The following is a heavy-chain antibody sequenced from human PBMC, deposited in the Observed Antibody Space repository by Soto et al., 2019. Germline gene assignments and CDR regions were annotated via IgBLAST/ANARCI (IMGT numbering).Heavy chain of an antibody. J-gene: IGHJ4*02. CDR2: ISGSGGSP. Sequence: EVQLLESGGGLVQPGGSLRLSCAASGFTFSNYAMNWVRQAPGKGLEWVSTISGSGGSPYYADSVKSRFTISRDNSKNTLYRQMNSLRAGDSAIYYCANEGTSGSYYFDYWGQGTLVTVSS. CDR3: ANEGTSGSYYFDY. CDR1: GFTFSNYA. D-gene: IGHD6-19*01. V-gene: IGHV3-23*01.